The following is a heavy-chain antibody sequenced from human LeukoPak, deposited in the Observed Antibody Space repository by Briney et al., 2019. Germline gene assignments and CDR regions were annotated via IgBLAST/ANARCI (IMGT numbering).Heavy chain of an antibody. V-gene: IGHV1-18*01. CDR2: ISAYNGNT. D-gene: IGHD2-2*01. CDR3: ARDLPVVPATSYYYMDV. J-gene: IGHJ6*03. Sequence: ASVKVSCKASGYTFTSYGISWVRQAPGQGLEWMGWISAYNGNTNYAQKLQGRVTMTTDTSTSTAYMELRSLRSDDTAVYYCARDLPVVPATSYYYMDVWGKGTTVTVSS. CDR1: GYTFTSYG.